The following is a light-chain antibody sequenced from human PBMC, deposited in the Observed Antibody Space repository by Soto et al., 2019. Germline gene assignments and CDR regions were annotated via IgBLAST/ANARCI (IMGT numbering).Light chain of an antibody. CDR2: GAS. V-gene: IGKV3-20*01. CDR3: QQYDSSPRT. Sequence: IVLTQSPGTLSLSPXERATLSWKASQSVSSSSLAWYQQKPGQAPRLLIYGASSRATGIPDRFSGSGSGTDFTLTISRLEPEDFAVYYCQQYDSSPRTFGQGTKVDIK. CDR1: QSVSSSS. J-gene: IGKJ1*01.